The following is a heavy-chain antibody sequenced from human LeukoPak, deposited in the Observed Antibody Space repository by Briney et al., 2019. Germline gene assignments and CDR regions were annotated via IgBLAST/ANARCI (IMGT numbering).Heavy chain of an antibody. CDR2: INPSGGST. CDR1: GYTFTSYY. J-gene: IGHJ4*02. V-gene: IGHV1-46*01. Sequence: GASVKVSCKASGYTFTSYYMHWVRQAPGQGLEWMGIINPSGGSTSYAQKFQGRVTMTRDTSTSTVYMELSSLRSEDTAVYYCARDRVRIAAAGTLDYWGQGTLVTVSS. D-gene: IGHD6-13*01. CDR3: ARDRVRIAAAGTLDY.